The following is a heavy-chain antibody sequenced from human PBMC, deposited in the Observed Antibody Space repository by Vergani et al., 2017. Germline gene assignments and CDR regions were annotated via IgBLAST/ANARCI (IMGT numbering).Heavy chain of an antibody. CDR2: VYARDSIT. CDR3: ARGYYYDSSGYFDAFDI. Sequence: EVQLVQSGAEVKKPGESLKISCEGSGYTFTDYWVGWVRQKPGKGLEWMGVVYARDSITRYSLSFEGQVTISADKSISTAYLQWSSLKASDTAMYYCARGYYYDSSGYFDAFDIWGQGTMVTVSS. J-gene: IGHJ3*02. V-gene: IGHV5-51*01. D-gene: IGHD3-22*01. CDR1: GYTFTDYW.